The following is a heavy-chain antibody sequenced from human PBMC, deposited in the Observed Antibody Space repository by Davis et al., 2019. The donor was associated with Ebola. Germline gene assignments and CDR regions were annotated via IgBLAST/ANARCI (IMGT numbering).Heavy chain of an antibody. V-gene: IGHV1-2*06. CDR1: GYTFTNYF. J-gene: IGHJ4*02. CDR2: INPDTGGA. Sequence: ASVKVSCKPSGYTFTNYFLHWVRQAPGQGLEWMGRINPDTGGAYFAQKFQGRVTMTRDTSISTAYMELRSLRSDDTAVYYCARGGGSYSADYWGQGTLVTVSS. D-gene: IGHD1-26*01. CDR3: ARGGGSYSADY.